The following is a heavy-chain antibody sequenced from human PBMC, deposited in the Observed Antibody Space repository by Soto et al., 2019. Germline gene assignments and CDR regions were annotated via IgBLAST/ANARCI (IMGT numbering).Heavy chain of an antibody. D-gene: IGHD2-2*01. CDR2: IYSGGST. Sequence: GGSLRLSCAASGFTVSSNYMSWVRQAPGKGLEWVSVIYSGGSTYYADSVKGRFTISRHNSKNTLYLQMNGLRAEDTAVYYCARATPDRYCSSTSCSYYYYYYMDVWGKGTTVTVSS. CDR3: ARATPDRYCSSTSCSYYYYYYMDV. CDR1: GFTVSSNY. V-gene: IGHV3-53*04. J-gene: IGHJ6*03.